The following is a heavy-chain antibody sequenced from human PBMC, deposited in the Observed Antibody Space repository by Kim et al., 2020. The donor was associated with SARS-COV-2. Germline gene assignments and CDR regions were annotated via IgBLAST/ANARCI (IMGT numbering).Heavy chain of an antibody. D-gene: IGHD3-10*01. CDR1: GFTFDDYA. CDR2: ISGDGGST. Sequence: GGSLRLSCAASGFTFDDYAMHWVRQAPGKGLEWVSLISGDGGSTYYADSVKGRFTISRDNSKNSLYLQMNSLRTEDTALYYCAKVGGRFGELDADSGADYWGQGTLVTVSS. V-gene: IGHV3-43*02. J-gene: IGHJ4*02. CDR3: AKVGGRFGELDADSGADY.